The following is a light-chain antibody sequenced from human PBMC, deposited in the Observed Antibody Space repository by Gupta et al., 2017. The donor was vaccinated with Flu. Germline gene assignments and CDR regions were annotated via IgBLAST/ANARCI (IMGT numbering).Light chain of an antibody. V-gene: IGLV2-14*01. CDR1: SSDIGAYNY. CDR2: EVS. CDR3: ASNSAVWV. J-gene: IGLJ3*02. Sequence: QSALTQPASVSGSPGQSIAISCTGTSSDIGAYNYVSWYQQHQGKVLILSMYEVSTRPSGVSSCFSVFKSANTDTLTISWLEAEDEYYYYCASNSAVWVFGGGTKLTVL.